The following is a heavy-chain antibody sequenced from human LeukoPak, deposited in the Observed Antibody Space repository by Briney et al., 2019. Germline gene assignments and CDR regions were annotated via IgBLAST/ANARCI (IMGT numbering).Heavy chain of an antibody. V-gene: IGHV3-73*01. CDR3: TSDGGNYYDSSGPIDY. J-gene: IGHJ4*02. CDR2: IRSKANSYAT. CDR1: GFTFSGSA. Sequence: GGSLRLSCAASGFTFSGSAMHWVRQASGKGLEWVCRIRSKANSYATAYAASVKGRFTISRDDSKNTAYLQMNSLKTEDTAVYYCTSDGGNYYDSSGPIDYWGQGTLVTVSS. D-gene: IGHD3-22*01.